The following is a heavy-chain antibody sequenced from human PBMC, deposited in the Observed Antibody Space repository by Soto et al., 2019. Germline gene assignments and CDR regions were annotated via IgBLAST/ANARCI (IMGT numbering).Heavy chain of an antibody. CDR1: GFIVSDTY. D-gene: IGHD2-15*01. Sequence: EVQLVESGGGLVQPGGSLRLSCTASGFIVSDTYVNWVRQAPGKGLEWVSVISNRGDTHYYASVRGRFSLSRDISDNALHLQMNNLRVEDTAVYYCAREPRYCRGGSCSITGDAYDIWGQGTMVTVSS. CDR3: AREPRYCRGGSCSITGDAYDI. V-gene: IGHV3-66*01. J-gene: IGHJ3*02. CDR2: ISNRGDT.